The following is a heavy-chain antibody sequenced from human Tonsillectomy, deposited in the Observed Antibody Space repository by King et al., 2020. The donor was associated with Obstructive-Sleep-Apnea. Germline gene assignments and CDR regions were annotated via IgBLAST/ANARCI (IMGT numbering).Heavy chain of an antibody. CDR1: GGSFSDYY. Sequence: VQLQQWGAGLLKPSETLFLTCAVFGGSFSDYYWSWIRQPPGKGLEWIGEINHSGSTNYNSSLESRVAISVDTSKNQFSLKLNSVTAADTAVYYCARGSGAAAVNWFDPWGQGTLVTVSS. J-gene: IGHJ5*02. V-gene: IGHV4-34*01. CDR3: ARGSGAAAVNWFDP. CDR2: INHSGST. D-gene: IGHD6-13*01.